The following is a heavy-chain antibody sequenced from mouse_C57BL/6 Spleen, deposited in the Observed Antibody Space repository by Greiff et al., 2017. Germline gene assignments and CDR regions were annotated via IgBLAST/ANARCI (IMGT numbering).Heavy chain of an antibody. CDR1: GYTFTSYW. D-gene: IGHD1-1*01. V-gene: IGHV1-69*01. CDR2: IDPSDSYT. Sequence: QVQLQQPGAELVMPGASVKLSCKASGYTFTSYWMHWVKQRPGQGLEWIGEIDPSDSYTNYNQKFKGKSTLTVAKSSSTAYMQLSSMTSEDSAVYYCASQLGLRTMDYWGQGTSVTVSS. CDR3: ASQLGLRTMDY. J-gene: IGHJ4*01.